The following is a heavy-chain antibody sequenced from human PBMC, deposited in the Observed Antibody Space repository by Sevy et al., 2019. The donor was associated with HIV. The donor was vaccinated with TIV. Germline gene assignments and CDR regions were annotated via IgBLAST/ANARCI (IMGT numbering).Heavy chain of an antibody. Sequence: SETLSLTCTVSGXXXXXDSYYWSWIRQPPGKGLEWIGYXFXSGSTNYNPSLKSRVTISLDTSKNQFSLKLSSVTAAXXXXYYCAXXXXXXXXXXXXXXXXWGXXXLVTVSX. CDR1: GXXXXXDSYY. CDR3: AXXXXXXXXXXXXXXXX. CDR2: XFXSGST. V-gene: IGHV4-61*01. J-gene: IGHJ1*01.